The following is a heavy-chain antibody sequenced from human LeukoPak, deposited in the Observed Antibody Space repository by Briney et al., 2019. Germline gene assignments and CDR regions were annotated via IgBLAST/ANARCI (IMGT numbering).Heavy chain of an antibody. CDR1: GGSISSYY. CDR3: ARRGYCSGGSCYSFDY. V-gene: IGHV4-59*01. J-gene: IGHJ4*02. D-gene: IGHD2-15*01. CDR2: IFYSGST. Sequence: SETLSLTCTVSGGSISSYYSTWIRQPPGKGREYIGHIFYSGSTNYIPSLKSRVTISVDTSKNQLSLKLSSVTAADTAVYYCARRGYCSGGSCYSFDYWGQGTLVTVSS.